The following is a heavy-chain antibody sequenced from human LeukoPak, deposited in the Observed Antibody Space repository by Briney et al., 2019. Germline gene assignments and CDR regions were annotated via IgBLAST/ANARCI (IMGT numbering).Heavy chain of an antibody. J-gene: IGHJ6*03. Sequence: GGSLRLSCAASGFTFSDYYMSWIRQTPGKGLEWLSYISGRGATIYDADSIKGRFTISRDNANNSLSLQMSSLRVEDTGVYYCARVLGTRVYFYYYMDVWGTGTTVTASS. CDR2: ISGRGATI. V-gene: IGHV3-11*04. D-gene: IGHD7-27*01. CDR3: ARVLGTRVYFYYYMDV. CDR1: GFTFSDYY.